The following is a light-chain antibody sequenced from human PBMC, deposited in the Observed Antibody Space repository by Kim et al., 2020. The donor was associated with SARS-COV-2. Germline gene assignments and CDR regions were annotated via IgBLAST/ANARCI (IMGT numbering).Light chain of an antibody. J-gene: IGLJ2*01. CDR2: HDT. CDR3: QAWDSNTAV. CDR1: KLGDKY. Sequence: VSPGKSASISCSGDKLGDKYACWYQQKSGPSPVLVIYHDTKRPSGIPERFSGSNSGNTATLTISGTQAMDEADYYCQAWDSNTAVFGGGTQLTVL. V-gene: IGLV3-1*01.